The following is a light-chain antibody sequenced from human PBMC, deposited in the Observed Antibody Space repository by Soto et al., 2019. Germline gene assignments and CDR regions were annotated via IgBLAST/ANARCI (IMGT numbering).Light chain of an antibody. V-gene: IGKV1-39*01. CDR2: AAS. CDR3: QQSYSTPS. CDR1: QSITTF. J-gene: IGKJ1*01. Sequence: DIQMTQSPSSLSASVGDRVTITCRASQSITTFLNWYQQKPGKAPKLLIYAASTLQTGVPSRFSGSGSGTEFTLTISSLQAEDFATYSCQQSYSTPSFGQATKVEVK.